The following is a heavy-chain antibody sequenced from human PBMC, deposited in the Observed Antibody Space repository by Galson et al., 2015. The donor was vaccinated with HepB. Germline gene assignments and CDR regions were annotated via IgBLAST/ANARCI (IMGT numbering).Heavy chain of an antibody. J-gene: IGHJ6*02. Sequence: SVKVSCKASGYTFTSYDINWVRQATGQGLEWMGWMNPNSGNTGYAQKFQGRVTMTRNTSISTAYMELSSLRSEDTAVYYCARGETTVLWMAGTTRLDSRYYYYGMDVWGQGTTVTVSS. D-gene: IGHD6-19*01. CDR3: ARGETTVLWMAGTTRLDSRYYYYGMDV. CDR2: MNPNSGNT. V-gene: IGHV1-8*01. CDR1: GYTFTSYD.